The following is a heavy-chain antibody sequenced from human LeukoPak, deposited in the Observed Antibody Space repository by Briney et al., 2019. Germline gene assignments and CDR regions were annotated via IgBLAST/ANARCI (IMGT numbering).Heavy chain of an antibody. CDR3: ARDLLYYYDSSGYPEGGY. CDR1: GYTFTSYG. D-gene: IGHD3-22*01. V-gene: IGHV1-18*01. J-gene: IGHJ4*02. CDR2: ISAYNGNT. Sequence: ASVKVSCKASGYTFTSYGISWVRQAPGQGLEWMGWISAYNGNTNYAQKLQGRVTMTTDTSTSTAYMELRSLRSDDTAVYYCARDLLYYYDSSGYPEGGYWGQGTLVTVSS.